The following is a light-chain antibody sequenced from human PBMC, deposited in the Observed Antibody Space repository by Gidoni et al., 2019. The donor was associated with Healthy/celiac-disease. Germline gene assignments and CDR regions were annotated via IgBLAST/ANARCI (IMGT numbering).Light chain of an antibody. CDR2: DAS. Sequence: DIQMTQSPSSLSASVGDRVTITCQASQDISNYLNWYQQKPGKAPTLLIYDASNLETGVPSRFSGSGSGTDFTFTISSLQPEDIATYYCQQYDNLPYTFXQXTKLEIK. CDR1: QDISNY. J-gene: IGKJ2*01. CDR3: QQYDNLPYT. V-gene: IGKV1-33*01.